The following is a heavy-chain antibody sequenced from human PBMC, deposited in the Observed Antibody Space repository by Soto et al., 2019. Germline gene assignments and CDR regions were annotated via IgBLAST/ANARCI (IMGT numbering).Heavy chain of an antibody. J-gene: IGHJ4*02. CDR3: AADVGGYIYGFARH. V-gene: IGHV1-24*01. CDR2: FDPEDGET. D-gene: IGHD4-17*01. Sequence: ASVEVSCKVSGYTLTDLSMHWARQAPGKGLEWMGGFDPEDGETIYAQMLQERVTISRDMSTSTAYIELSSLRPEDTAVYYCAADVGGYIYGFARHWGPGTLVTVSS. CDR1: GYTLTDLS.